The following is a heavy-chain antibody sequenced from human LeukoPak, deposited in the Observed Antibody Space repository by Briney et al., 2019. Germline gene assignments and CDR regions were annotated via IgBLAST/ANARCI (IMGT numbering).Heavy chain of an antibody. D-gene: IGHD3-9*01. J-gene: IGHJ4*02. Sequence: PGGALTLSCLASRFTFSSYSMNGLRQARGKGLEGVSYISGSSSTIYDADSVKGRFTISRDNAKNSLYLQMNSLRAEDTAVYYCARDLDILAGCDYWGQGTLVTVSS. CDR1: RFTFSSYS. CDR2: ISGSSSTI. CDR3: ARDLDILAGCDY. V-gene: IGHV3-48*01.